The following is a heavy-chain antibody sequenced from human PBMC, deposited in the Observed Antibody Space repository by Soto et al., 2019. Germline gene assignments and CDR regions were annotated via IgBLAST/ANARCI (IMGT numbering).Heavy chain of an antibody. V-gene: IGHV1-3*01. CDR2: INDGNGNT. D-gene: IGHD4-17*01. CDR1: GYTFTSYA. J-gene: IGHJ6*02. Sequence: QVQLVQSGAEVKKPGASVKVSCKASGYTFTSYAMHWVRQALGQRLEWMGWINDGNGNTKYSKKFQGRVTITRDTSASTGYVELSSLRSEYTAVYYCACAYGAPTSPSGMDGWHHGTTVTVSS. CDR3: ACAYGAPTSPSGMDG.